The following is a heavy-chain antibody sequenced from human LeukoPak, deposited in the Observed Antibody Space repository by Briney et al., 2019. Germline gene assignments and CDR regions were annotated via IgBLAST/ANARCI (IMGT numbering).Heavy chain of an antibody. CDR1: GFPFSSYW. J-gene: IGHJ4*02. V-gene: IGHV3-7*03. CDR3: ARVTSGSYDY. D-gene: IGHD1-26*01. CDR2: INQDGSEK. Sequence: GSLRLSFAASGFPFSSYWMSWVRPAPGKGLEWVAIINQDGSEKSYVDSVKGRFTISRDNAKNSLYLQMNSLRAEDTAVYYCARVTSGSYDYWGQGTLVTVSS.